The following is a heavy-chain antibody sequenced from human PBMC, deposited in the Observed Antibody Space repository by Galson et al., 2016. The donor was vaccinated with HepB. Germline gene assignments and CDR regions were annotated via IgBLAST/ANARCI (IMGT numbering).Heavy chain of an antibody. CDR3: AKDVFDTSGHYTVFDY. CDR1: GYAFTTYA. Sequence: SVKVSCKASGYAFTTYAINWVRQAPGQGLEWMGWINTNTGNPTYAQGFTGRFVFTLDTSVSTAYLQISSLKAEDTAVYYCAKDVFDTSGHYTVFDYWGQGTLVTVSS. D-gene: IGHD3-22*01. V-gene: IGHV7-4-1*02. CDR2: INTNTGNP. J-gene: IGHJ4*02.